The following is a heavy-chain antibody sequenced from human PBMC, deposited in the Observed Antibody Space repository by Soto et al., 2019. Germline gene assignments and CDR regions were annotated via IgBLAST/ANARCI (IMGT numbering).Heavy chain of an antibody. CDR3: AIDLAVGLVDY. CDR1: GYTFTSYG. V-gene: IGHV1-18*01. Sequence: QVQLVQSGAEVKKPGASVKVSCKASGYTFTSYGISWVRQAPGQGLEWMGWISAYNGNTKSAQKLQGRVTMTTDTPTSTAYMELWRLRSDETAVYYWAIDLAVGLVDYWGEGALGTVSS. D-gene: IGHD6-19*01. J-gene: IGHJ4*02. CDR2: ISAYNGNT.